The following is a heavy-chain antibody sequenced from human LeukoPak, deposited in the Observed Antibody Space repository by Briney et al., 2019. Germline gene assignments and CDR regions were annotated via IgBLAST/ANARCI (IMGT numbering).Heavy chain of an antibody. CDR1: GYTFTSYD. CDR3: ARLTGDQAFDI. D-gene: IGHD7-27*01. J-gene: IGHJ3*02. CDR2: MNPNSGNT. V-gene: IGHV1-8*03. Sequence: ASVKVSCKASGYTFTSYDINWVRQATGQGLEWMGWMNPNSGNTGYAQKFQGRVTITRNTSISTAYMELSSLRSEDTAVYCCARLTGDQAFDIWGQGTMVTVSS.